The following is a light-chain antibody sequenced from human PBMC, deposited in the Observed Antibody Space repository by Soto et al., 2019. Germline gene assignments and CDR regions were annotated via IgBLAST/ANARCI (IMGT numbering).Light chain of an antibody. Sequence: EIVLTQSPATLSLSPGESATLSCRASQTVSSYLAWYQQKPGQAPRLLIYDASNRATGIPTRFSGSGSGTDFTLTISTLEPEDFAVYYCQQGSNWPPRLTFGGGTKVEIK. V-gene: IGKV3-11*01. CDR1: QTVSSY. J-gene: IGKJ4*01. CDR3: QQGSNWPPRLT. CDR2: DAS.